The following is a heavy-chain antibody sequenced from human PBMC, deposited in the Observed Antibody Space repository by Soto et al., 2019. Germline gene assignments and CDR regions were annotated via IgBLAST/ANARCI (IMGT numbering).Heavy chain of an antibody. Sequence: PGGSLRLSCAASGFTFSGVAMHWVRQASGKGLEWVGRIRGKPDNYATAFAASVKGRFTISRDDSKNTAYLQMSSLKTEDTAVYYCTSLKSWGLGTLVTVSS. J-gene: IGHJ5*02. CDR3: TSLKS. CDR1: GFTFSGVA. CDR2: IRGKPDNYAT. V-gene: IGHV3-73*01.